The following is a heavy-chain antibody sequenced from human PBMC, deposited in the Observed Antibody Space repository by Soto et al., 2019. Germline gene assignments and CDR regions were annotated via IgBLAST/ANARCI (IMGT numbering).Heavy chain of an antibody. CDR2: INAGNGNT. CDR3: ARSIVLLTALAY. CDR1: GYTFTGYA. Sequence: ASVKVSCKASGYTFTGYAMHWVRQAPGQRLEWMGWINAGNGNTKYSQKFQGRVTITRDTSASTAYMELSSLRSEDTAVYYCARSIVLLTALAYWGQGTLVTVSS. J-gene: IGHJ1*01. D-gene: IGHD2-21*02. V-gene: IGHV1-3*01.